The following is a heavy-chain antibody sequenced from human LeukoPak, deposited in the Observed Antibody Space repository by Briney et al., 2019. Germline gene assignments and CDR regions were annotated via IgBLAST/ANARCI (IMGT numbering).Heavy chain of an antibody. Sequence: ASVKVSCKASGYTFTGSGCYLYWLRQAPGQGLECVGWLHPNNGATGYAQKFQGRVAMTTDTSIGTAYMELSRLRPDDTAIYYCARDGPAQMVDFDYWGQGTLVTVSS. V-gene: IGHV1-2*02. CDR2: LHPNNGAT. J-gene: IGHJ4*02. D-gene: IGHD3-10*01. CDR3: ARDGPAQMVDFDY. CDR1: GYTFTGSGCY.